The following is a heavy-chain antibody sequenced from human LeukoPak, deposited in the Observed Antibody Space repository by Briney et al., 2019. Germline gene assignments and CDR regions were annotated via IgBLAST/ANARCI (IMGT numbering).Heavy chain of an antibody. Sequence: ASVKVSCKASGYTFTAYYIQWVRQAPGQGLEWMGWINPNSAATKYVEKFQGRVTMTRDTPISTAYMELSRLRSDDTAVYYCARGGAVVQRPGYYYSYYMDVWGKGTTVTVSS. CDR2: INPNSAAT. D-gene: IGHD3-22*01. CDR1: GYTFTAYY. V-gene: IGHV1-2*02. CDR3: ARGGAVVQRPGYYYSYYMDV. J-gene: IGHJ6*03.